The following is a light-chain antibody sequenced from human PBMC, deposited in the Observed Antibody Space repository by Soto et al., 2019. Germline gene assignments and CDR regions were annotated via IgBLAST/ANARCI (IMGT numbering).Light chain of an antibody. CDR3: YSYTSTNTDV. Sequence: QSALTQPPSVSGSPGQSVTISCTGTSSDVGSYNRVSWYQQPPGTAPKLMIYEVSNRPSGVPGLFSGSKSGTTASLTISGRQAEDDDDYYWYSYTSTNTDVFGTGTKLTVL. V-gene: IGLV2-18*02. CDR1: SSDVGSYNR. CDR2: EVS. J-gene: IGLJ1*01.